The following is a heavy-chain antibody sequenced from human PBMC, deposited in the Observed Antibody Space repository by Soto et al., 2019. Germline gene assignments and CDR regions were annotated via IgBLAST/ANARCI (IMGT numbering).Heavy chain of an antibody. CDR3: ARVGSSGWYYYYGMDV. J-gene: IGHJ6*02. D-gene: IGHD6-19*01. CDR1: GDSVTSHY. V-gene: IGHV4-59*02. Sequence: SETLSLTCSFSGDSVTSHYLTWIRQSPEKGLEWIGYMNYTGFSHYNPSLKSRVTISVDTSKNQFSLKLSSVTAADTAVYYCARVGSSGWYYYYGMDVWGQGTTVTVS. CDR2: MNYTGFS.